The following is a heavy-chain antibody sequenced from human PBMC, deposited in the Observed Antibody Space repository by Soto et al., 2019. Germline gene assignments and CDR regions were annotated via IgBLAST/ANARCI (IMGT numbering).Heavy chain of an antibody. CDR2: IYPGDSDT. D-gene: IGHD2-2*01. CDR1: GYSFTSYW. CDR3: ARPRPYGSTSPVGVAFDI. J-gene: IGHJ3*02. V-gene: IGHV5-51*01. Sequence: GESLKISCKGSGYSFTSYWIGWVRQMPGKGLEWMGIIYPGDSDTRYSPSFQGQVTISADKSISTAYLQWSSLKASDTAMYYCARPRPYGSTSPVGVAFDIWGQGTTVTVSS.